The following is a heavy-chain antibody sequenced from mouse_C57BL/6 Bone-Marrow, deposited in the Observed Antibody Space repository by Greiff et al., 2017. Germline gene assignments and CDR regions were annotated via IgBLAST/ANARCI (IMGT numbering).Heavy chain of an antibody. CDR2: INPSSGYT. V-gene: IGHV1-4*01. J-gene: IGHJ3*01. D-gene: IGHD6-1*01. CDR1: GYTFTSYT. CDR3: AQSRLLCY. Sequence: QVQLQQSGAELARPGASVKMSCKASGYTFTSYTMHWVKQRPGQGLEWIGYINPSSGYTKYNQKFKDKATLTADKSSSTAYMQLGSLTSEDSAVYHFAQSRLLCYGGQGTLVTVSA.